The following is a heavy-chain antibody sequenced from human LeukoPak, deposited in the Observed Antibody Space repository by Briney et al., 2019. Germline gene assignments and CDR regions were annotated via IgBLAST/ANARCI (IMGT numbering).Heavy chain of an antibody. CDR2: IKQDGSEK. V-gene: IGHV3-7*01. D-gene: IGHD2-15*01. CDR1: GFTFTTYW. J-gene: IGHJ3*02. Sequence: GGSLRLSCAASGFTFTTYWMSWVRQAPGKGLEWVANIKQDGSEKYYVDSVKGRITISRDNARNSMELQMNSLRAEDTAVYYCARDQGVHCSGGSCTAFDIWGQGTMVTVSS. CDR3: ARDQGVHCSGGSCTAFDI.